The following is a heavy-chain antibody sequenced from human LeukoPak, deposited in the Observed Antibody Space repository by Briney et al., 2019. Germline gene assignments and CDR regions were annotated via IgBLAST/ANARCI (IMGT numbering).Heavy chain of an antibody. D-gene: IGHD3-10*01. CDR2: INSDGSST. CDR1: GFIFDDYA. Sequence: GGSLRLSCAASGFIFDDYAMHWVRQAPGKGLVWVSRINSDGSSTSYADSVKGRFTISRDNAKNTLYLQMNSLRAEDTAVYYCARALRSGEFDYWGQGTLVTVSS. V-gene: IGHV3-74*01. CDR3: ARALRSGEFDY. J-gene: IGHJ4*02.